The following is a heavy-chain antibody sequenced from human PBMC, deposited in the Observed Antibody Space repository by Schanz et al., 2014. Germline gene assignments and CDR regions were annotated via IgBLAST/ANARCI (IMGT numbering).Heavy chain of an antibody. CDR1: GFTFSNYW. CDR2: VNTDGGGK. CDR3: ARGARQYSGSYSPSDY. V-gene: IGHV3-7*01. Sequence: EVQLVESGGGLVQPGGSLRLSCAASGFTFSNYWMSWVRQAPGKGLEWVASVNTDGGGKFYVDSVKGRFTIFRDNAKDSLYLQMNSLRAEDTAVYYCARGARQYSGSYSPSDYWGQGTLVTVSS. J-gene: IGHJ4*02. D-gene: IGHD1-26*01.